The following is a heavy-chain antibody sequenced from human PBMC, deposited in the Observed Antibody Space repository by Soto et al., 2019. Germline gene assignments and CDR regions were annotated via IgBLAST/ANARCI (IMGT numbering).Heavy chain of an antibody. CDR2: IYYSGST. CDR1: GGSISSSSYF. Sequence: PSETLSLTCSVSGGSISSSSYFWGWIRRPPGKGLEWIGSIYYSGSTYYNPSLKSRVTVSVDTSKNQFSLKLSSVTAADTAVYYCARHPSDFWFDPWGQGTLVT. CDR3: ARHPSDFWFDP. D-gene: IGHD2-21*02. J-gene: IGHJ5*02. V-gene: IGHV4-39*01.